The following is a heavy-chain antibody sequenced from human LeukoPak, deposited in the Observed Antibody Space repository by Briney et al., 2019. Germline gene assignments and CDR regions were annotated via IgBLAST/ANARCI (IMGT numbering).Heavy chain of an antibody. CDR3: ATQLELRIFDY. Sequence: GVSLTLSCAASGFTFYSYSMIWLPPAPGEGLEGVSYISSSSSTIYYADSVKDRFTISRDNAKNSLYLQMNSLRAEDTAVYYCATQLELRIFDYWGQGTLVTVSS. CDR2: ISSSSSTI. CDR1: GFTFYSYS. V-gene: IGHV3-48*01. J-gene: IGHJ4*02. D-gene: IGHD1-7*01.